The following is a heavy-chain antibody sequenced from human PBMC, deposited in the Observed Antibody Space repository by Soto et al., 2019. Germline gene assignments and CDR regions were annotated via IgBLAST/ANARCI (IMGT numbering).Heavy chain of an antibody. D-gene: IGHD4-4*01. CDR1: GFTFSDSW. CDR2: IKPDESEK. J-gene: IGHJ5*02. CDR3: VRGGSNYAS. Sequence: GGSLRLSCTASGFTFSDSWMTWVRQAPGKGLEWVARIKPDESEKKYADSVKGRFSISRDNAKNSMYLQMDSLRGEDTAVYYRVRGGSNYASWGQGTLVTVSS. V-gene: IGHV3-7*01.